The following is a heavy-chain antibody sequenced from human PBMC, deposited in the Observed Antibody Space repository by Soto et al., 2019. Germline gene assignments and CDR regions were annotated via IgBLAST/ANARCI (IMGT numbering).Heavy chain of an antibody. Sequence: ASVKVSCKASGYTFTSYDINWVRQATGQGLEWMGWMNPNSGNTGYAQKFQGRVTMTRNTSISTAYMELSSLRSEDTAVYYCARIPNYDFWSGYPNYFDDWGQGTLVTVSS. CDR2: MNPNSGNT. V-gene: IGHV1-8*01. J-gene: IGHJ4*02. CDR1: GYTFTSYD. CDR3: ARIPNYDFWSGYPNYFDD. D-gene: IGHD3-3*01.